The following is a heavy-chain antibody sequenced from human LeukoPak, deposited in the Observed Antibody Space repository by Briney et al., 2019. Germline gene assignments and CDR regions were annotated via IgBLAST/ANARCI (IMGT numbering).Heavy chain of an antibody. J-gene: IGHJ6*04. V-gene: IGHV1-8*01. CDR1: GYTFTSYD. CDR3: ARGLETATIRYGMDV. Sequence: ASVKVSCKASGYTFTSYDINWVRQATGQGLEWMGWMNPNSGNTGYAQKFQGRVTMTRNTSISTAYMELSSLRSEDTAVYYCARGLETATIRYGMDVWGKGTTVTISS. D-gene: IGHD5-24*01. CDR2: MNPNSGNT.